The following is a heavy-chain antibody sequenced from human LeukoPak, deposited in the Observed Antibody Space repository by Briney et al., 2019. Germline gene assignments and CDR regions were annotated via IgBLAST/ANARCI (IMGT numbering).Heavy chain of an antibody. D-gene: IGHD1-26*01. V-gene: IGHV3-30*04. CDR3: ARDRASGDSGLDYFDY. Sequence: PGRSLRLSCVASRFIFSSYAMRWVRQAPGKGLEWVAIISSDGSDKYYADSVKGRFTISRDNSKNTLYLQMNSLRTEDTAVYYCARDRASGDSGLDYFDYWGQGTLVTVSS. J-gene: IGHJ4*02. CDR2: ISSDGSDK. CDR1: RFIFSSYA.